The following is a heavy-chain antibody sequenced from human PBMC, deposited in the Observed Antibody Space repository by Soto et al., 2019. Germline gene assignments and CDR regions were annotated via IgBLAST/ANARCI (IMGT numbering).Heavy chain of an antibody. CDR1: GGSISSSTYY. CDR3: ARVSGIYYYGMDV. Sequence: PSETLSLTCTVSGGSISSSTYYWVWIRQPPGKGLEWIGEINHSGSTNYNPSLKSRVTISVDTSKNQFSLKLSSVTAADTAVYYCARVSGIYYYGMDVWGQGTTVTVSS. CDR2: INHSGST. D-gene: IGHD3-10*01. V-gene: IGHV4-39*07. J-gene: IGHJ6*02.